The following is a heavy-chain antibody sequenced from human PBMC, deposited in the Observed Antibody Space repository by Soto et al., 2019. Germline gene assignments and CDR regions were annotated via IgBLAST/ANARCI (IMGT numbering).Heavy chain of an antibody. D-gene: IGHD3-3*01. Sequence: GGSLRLSCEASGFTFSSYSMNWVRQAPGKGLEWVSSISSSSSYIYYADSVKGRFTISRDNAKNSLYLQMNSLRAEDTAVYYCARDFYDFWSGYYSNYYGMDVWGQGTTVTVSS. CDR3: ARDFYDFWSGYYSNYYGMDV. V-gene: IGHV3-21*01. CDR2: ISSSSSYI. CDR1: GFTFSSYS. J-gene: IGHJ6*02.